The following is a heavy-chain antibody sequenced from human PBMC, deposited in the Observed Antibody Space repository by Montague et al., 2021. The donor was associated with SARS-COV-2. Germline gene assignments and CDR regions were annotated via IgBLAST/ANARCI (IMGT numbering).Heavy chain of an antibody. V-gene: IGHV4-39*01. CDR2: LFYSVNT. CDR3: ARTNYDFWRGHQRGGAFDI. Sequence: SETLSLTCTVSGGSISSSDYYWGWIRQPPGKGLEWIGSLFYSVNTYYNPSLKSRVTISVDTSKNQFSLKLSSVTAADAAVYYCARTNYDFWRGHQRGGAFDIWGQGTMVTGSS. D-gene: IGHD3-3*01. J-gene: IGHJ3*02. CDR1: GGSISSSDYY.